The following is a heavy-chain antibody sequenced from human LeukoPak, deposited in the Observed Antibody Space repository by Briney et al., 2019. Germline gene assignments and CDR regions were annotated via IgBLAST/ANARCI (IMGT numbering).Heavy chain of an antibody. D-gene: IGHD7-27*01. CDR3: ARDRAVTGERAFDI. V-gene: IGHV6-1*01. CDR1: GDSVSSNSAA. J-gene: IGHJ3*02. CDR2: TYYRSTWYN. Sequence: SQTLSLTCAISGDSVSSNSAAWNWIRQSPSRGLEWLGRTYYRSTWYNDYAVSVKSRVTINPDTSKNQFSLQLNSVTPEDTAVYYCARDRAVTGERAFDIWGQGTKVTVSS.